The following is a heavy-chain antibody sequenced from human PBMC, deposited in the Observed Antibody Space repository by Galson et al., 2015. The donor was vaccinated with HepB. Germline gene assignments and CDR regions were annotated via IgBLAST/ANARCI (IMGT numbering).Heavy chain of an antibody. Sequence: SVKVSCKASGYTFTDYHMHWVRQAPGQGLEWMGRINPNSGGTNYAQKFQGRVTMTRDTSISTAYMELSSLRSDDTAVYYCARGEYYYDSRGYYYPFDYWGQGTLVTVSS. J-gene: IGHJ4*02. CDR2: INPNSGGT. CDR1: GYTFTDYH. CDR3: ARGEYYYDSRGYYYPFDY. D-gene: IGHD3-22*01. V-gene: IGHV1-2*06.